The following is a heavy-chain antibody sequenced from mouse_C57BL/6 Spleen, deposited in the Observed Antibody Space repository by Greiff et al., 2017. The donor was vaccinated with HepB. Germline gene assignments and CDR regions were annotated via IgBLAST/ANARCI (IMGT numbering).Heavy chain of an antibody. Sequence: EVQVVESGGGLVKPGGSLKLSCAASGFTFSSYAMSWVRQTPEKRLEWVATISDGGSYTYYPDNVKGRFTISRDNAKNNLYLQMSHLKSEDTAMYYCARDRLGRAFDYWGQGTTLTVSS. V-gene: IGHV5-4*01. J-gene: IGHJ2*01. CDR3: ARDRLGRAFDY. CDR1: GFTFSSYA. D-gene: IGHD4-1*01. CDR2: ISDGGSYT.